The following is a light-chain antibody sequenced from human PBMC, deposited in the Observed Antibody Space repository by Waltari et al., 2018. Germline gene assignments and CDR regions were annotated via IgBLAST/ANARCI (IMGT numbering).Light chain of an antibody. Sequence: QLVLSQSPSASASLGAPVKLTCTLSSGQSSNIIAWLPQQPGKGPRYLMPGNSDGSHGKGDRIPVPFAGFSSGAGPYLTSASRQAEDEAHYYCGTGGHGTWVFGGGTNLPVL. CDR1: SGQSSNI. CDR2: GNSDGSH. J-gene: IGLJ3*02. V-gene: IGLV4-69*01. CDR3: GTGGHGTWV.